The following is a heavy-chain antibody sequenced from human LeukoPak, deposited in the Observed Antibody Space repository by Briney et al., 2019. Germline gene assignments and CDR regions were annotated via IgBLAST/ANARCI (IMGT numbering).Heavy chain of an antibody. J-gene: IGHJ4*02. CDR2: IIPIFGTA. CDR3: ARGPLTYYYDSSGYSSFDY. V-gene: IGHV1-69*05. CDR1: GGTFSSYA. D-gene: IGHD3-22*01. Sequence: ASVKVSCKASGGTFSSYAISWVRQAPGQGLEWMGGIIPIFGTANYAQKFQGRVTITTDESTSTAYMELSSLRSEDTAVYYCARGPLTYYYDSSGYSSFDYWGQGTPVTVSS.